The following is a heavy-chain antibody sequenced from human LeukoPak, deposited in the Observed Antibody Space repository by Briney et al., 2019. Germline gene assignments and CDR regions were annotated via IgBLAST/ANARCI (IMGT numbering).Heavy chain of an antibody. CDR3: ARDSSIGYDRVNFDY. D-gene: IGHD3-22*01. CDR1: GFTFSSYE. V-gene: IGHV3-21*01. CDR2: ISSSSTYT. Sequence: GGSLRLSCAASGFTFSSYEMNWVRQAPGKGLEWVSSISSSSTYTYYADSLKGRFTISRDNARNSLYLQMNSLRAEDTALYYCARDSSIGYDRVNFDYWGQGTLVTVSS. J-gene: IGHJ4*02.